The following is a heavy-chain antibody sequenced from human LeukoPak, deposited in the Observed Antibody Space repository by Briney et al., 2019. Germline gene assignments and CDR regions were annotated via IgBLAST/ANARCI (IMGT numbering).Heavy chain of an antibody. CDR1: GFTFSSYW. J-gene: IGHJ4*02. CDR3: ARDYYYGSGSYYNEGYYFDY. CDR2: IKQDGSEK. D-gene: IGHD3-10*01. Sequence: PGGSLRLSCAASGFTFSSYWMSWVRQAPGKGLEWVANIKQDGSEKYYVDSVKGRFTISRDNVKNSLYLQMNSLRAEDTAVYYCARDYYYGSGSYYNEGYYFDYWGQGTLVTVSS. V-gene: IGHV3-7*01.